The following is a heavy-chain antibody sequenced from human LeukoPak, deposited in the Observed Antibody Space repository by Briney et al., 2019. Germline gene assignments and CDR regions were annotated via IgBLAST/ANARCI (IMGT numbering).Heavy chain of an antibody. D-gene: IGHD3-3*01. CDR1: GFTFSSSA. Sequence: SVKVSFKASGFTFSSSAMQWVRQARGQRLEWIGWIVVGSGNTNYAQKFQERVTITRDMSTSTGYMELSSLRSEDTAVYYCAAAYDFWSGYYDYWGQGTLVTVSS. V-gene: IGHV1-58*02. CDR2: IVVGSGNT. J-gene: IGHJ4*02. CDR3: AAAYDFWSGYYDY.